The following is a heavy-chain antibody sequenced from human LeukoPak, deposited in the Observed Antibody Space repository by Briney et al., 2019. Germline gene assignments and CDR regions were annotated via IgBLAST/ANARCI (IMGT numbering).Heavy chain of an antibody. CDR2: INPSGGST. CDR1: GYTFTSYY. V-gene: IGHV1-46*01. D-gene: IGHD1-26*01. J-gene: IGHJ4*02. Sequence: ASVKVSCKASGYTFTSYYMHWVRQAPGQGLEWMGIINPSGGSTSYAQKFQGRVTMTRDTTTSTVYMELSSLRSEDTAVYYCARELVGATYFDYWGQGTLVTVSS. CDR3: ARELVGATYFDY.